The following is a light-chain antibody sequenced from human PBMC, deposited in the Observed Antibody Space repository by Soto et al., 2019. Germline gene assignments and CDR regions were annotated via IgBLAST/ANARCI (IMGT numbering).Light chain of an antibody. V-gene: IGLV1-51*01. CDR2: DNN. CDR3: GSWDSSLSAYV. Sequence: QSVLTQPPSVSATPGQTVTISCSGSNSNIGNNYVSWYQQLPGTAPKLLIYDNNKRPSEIPDRFSGSKSGPSATLGITGFQTGDEADYYCGSWDSSLSAYVFGTGTKVTV. CDR1: NSNIGNNY. J-gene: IGLJ1*01.